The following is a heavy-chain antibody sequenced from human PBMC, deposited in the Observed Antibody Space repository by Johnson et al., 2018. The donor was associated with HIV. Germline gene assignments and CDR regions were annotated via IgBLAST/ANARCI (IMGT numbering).Heavy chain of an antibody. V-gene: IGHV3-30*04. Sequence: QMLLVESGGGVVKPGRSLRLSCAASGFTFSSYAMHWVRQAPGKGLEWVAVISYDGSNKYYADSVKGRFTISRDNSKNTLYLQMNSLRAEDTAVYYCANYAGLGAFDIWGQGTMVTVSS. CDR2: ISYDGSNK. CDR3: ANYAGLGAFDI. CDR1: GFTFSSYA. D-gene: IGHD1-7*01. J-gene: IGHJ3*02.